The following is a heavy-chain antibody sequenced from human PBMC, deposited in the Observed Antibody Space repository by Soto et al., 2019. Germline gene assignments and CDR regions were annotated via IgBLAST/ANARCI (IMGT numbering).Heavy chain of an antibody. D-gene: IGHD6-13*01. CDR2: IDPSDSYT. CDR1: GYSFTSYW. CDR3: ARSLYIAPNPYYYYGMDV. J-gene: IGHJ6*02. Sequence: GESLKISCKGSGYSFTSYWISWVRQMPGKGLEWMGRIDPSDSYTNYSPSFQGHVTISADKSISTAYLQWSSLKASDTAMYYCARSLYIAPNPYYYYGMDVWGQGTTVTVSS. V-gene: IGHV5-10-1*01.